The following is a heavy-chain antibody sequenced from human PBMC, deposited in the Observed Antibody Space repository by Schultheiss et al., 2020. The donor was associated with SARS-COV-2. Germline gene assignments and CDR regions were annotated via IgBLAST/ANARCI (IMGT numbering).Heavy chain of an antibody. CDR2: ISGSGGST. CDR1: GFTFSSYA. J-gene: IGHJ6*02. V-gene: IGHV3-23*01. Sequence: GESLKISCAASGFTFSSYAMSWVRQAPGKGLEWVSAISGSGGSTYYADSVKGRFTISRDNSKNTLYLQMNSVRADDTAVYFCARDPPRYGMDVWGRGTTVTVSS. CDR3: ARDPPRYGMDV.